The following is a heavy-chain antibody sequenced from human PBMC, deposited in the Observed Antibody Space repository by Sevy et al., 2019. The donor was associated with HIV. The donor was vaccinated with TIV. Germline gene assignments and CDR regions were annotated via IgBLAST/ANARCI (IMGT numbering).Heavy chain of an antibody. CDR2: IKQDRSEK. V-gene: IGHV3-7*03. Sequence: GGSLRRSCAASGFTFSSYWMSWVRQAPGKGLEWVATIKQDRSEKYYVDSVKGRFTISRDNAKNSLYLQMNSLRAEDTAVYYCAREGVSSSWYVRFFDYWGQGTLVTVSS. CDR3: AREGVSSSWYVRFFDY. D-gene: IGHD6-13*01. J-gene: IGHJ4*02. CDR1: GFTFSSYW.